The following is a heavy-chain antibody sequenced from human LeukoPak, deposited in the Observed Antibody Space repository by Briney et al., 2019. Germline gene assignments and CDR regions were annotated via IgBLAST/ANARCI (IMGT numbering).Heavy chain of an antibody. D-gene: IGHD2-2*01. CDR3: VSFYETY. J-gene: IGHJ4*02. V-gene: IGHV3-74*01. CDR1: GNYW. Sequence: AGRSLRLSCAASGNYWMHWVRQAPGKGLLWVSHINSDGSWTTYADSVKGRFTISKDNAKNTVYLQMNNLRAEDTAVYYCVSFYETYWGRGTLVTVSS. CDR2: INSDGSWT.